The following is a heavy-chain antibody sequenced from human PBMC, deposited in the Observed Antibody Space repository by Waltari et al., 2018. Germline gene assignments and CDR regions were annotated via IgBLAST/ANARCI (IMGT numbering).Heavy chain of an antibody. D-gene: IGHD6-13*01. CDR3: AKGRIAQQLSEVYFVS. CDR2: IRYDGSNK. CDR1: GFNFSSYG. Sequence: QVQLVESGGGVVQPGGSLRRSCAASGFNFSSYGMHWVRQAPGEGLEWVAFIRYDGSNKYYADFVEGRFTISRDNSKNTLYLQMISLRAEGTAVYYCAKGRIAQQLSEVYFVSWGQGTLVTVSS. J-gene: IGHJ4*02. V-gene: IGHV3-30*02.